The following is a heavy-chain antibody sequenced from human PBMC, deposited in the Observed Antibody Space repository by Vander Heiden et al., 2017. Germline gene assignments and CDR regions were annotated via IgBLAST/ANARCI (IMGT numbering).Heavy chain of an antibody. V-gene: IGHV3-30-3*01. CDR1: GFPFISYA. CDR2: ISYDGSNK. D-gene: IGHD6-6*01. J-gene: IGHJ6*02. Sequence: QVQLVESGGGVVQPGRSLTLSCAASGFPFISYAINWVRQAPGKGLEWVAVISYDGSNKYHADSVKGRFTISRDNSKNTLYLKMNSLRAEDTAVYYCARGVPYSSSFAPYYYGMDVWGQGTTVTVSS. CDR3: ARGVPYSSSFAPYYYGMDV.